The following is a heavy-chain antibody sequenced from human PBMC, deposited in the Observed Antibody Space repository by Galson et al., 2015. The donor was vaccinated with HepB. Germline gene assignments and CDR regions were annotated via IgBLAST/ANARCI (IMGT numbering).Heavy chain of an antibody. V-gene: IGHV3-48*01. CDR1: GFTFSSYS. CDR3: ARDPLNLEYYGDYAFDI. D-gene: IGHD4-17*01. J-gene: IGHJ3*02. CDR2: ISSSSSTI. Sequence: SLRLSCAASGFTFSSYSMNWVRQAPGKGLEWVSYISSSSSTIYYADSVKGRFTISRDNAKNSLYLQMNSLRAEDTAVYYCARDPLNLEYYGDYAFDIWGQGTMVTVSS.